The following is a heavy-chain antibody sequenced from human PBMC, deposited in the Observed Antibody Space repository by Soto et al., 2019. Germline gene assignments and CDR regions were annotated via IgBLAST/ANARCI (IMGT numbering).Heavy chain of an antibody. D-gene: IGHD6-13*01. J-gene: IGHJ4*02. Sequence: PSETLSLTCAVSGGSISSSNWWSWVRQPPGKGLEWIGEIYHSGSTNYNPSLKSRVTISVDKSKNQFSLKLSSVTAADTAVYYCARDRGRIAAAGESRFDYWGQGTLVTVSS. CDR1: GGSISSSNW. CDR3: ARDRGRIAAAGESRFDY. V-gene: IGHV4-4*02. CDR2: IYHSGST.